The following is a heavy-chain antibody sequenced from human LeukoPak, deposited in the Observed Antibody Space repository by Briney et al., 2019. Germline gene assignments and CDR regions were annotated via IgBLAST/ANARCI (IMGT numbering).Heavy chain of an antibody. CDR3: ARVRYSSSRQPFDY. V-gene: IGHV3-21*01. J-gene: IGHJ4*02. CDR2: ISSSSSYI. Sequence: GGSLRLSCAASGFTFSSYSMDWVRQAPGKGLEWVSSISSSSSYIYYADSVKGRFTISRDNAKNSLYLQMNSLRAEDTAVYYCARVRYSSSRQPFDYWGQGTLVTVSS. CDR1: GFTFSSYS. D-gene: IGHD6-6*01.